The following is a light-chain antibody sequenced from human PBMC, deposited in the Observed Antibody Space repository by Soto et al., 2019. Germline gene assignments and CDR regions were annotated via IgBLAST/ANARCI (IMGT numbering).Light chain of an antibody. CDR2: GAS. CDR3: QQYNNWPLT. CDR1: QSVSSR. Sequence: EIVMTQSPATLSVSPGESATLSCRTSQSVSSRLGWYQQKPGQAPRLLIYGASTRATEIPARFSGSGSGTEFTLTISSQQSEDVAVYYCQQYNNWPLTFGGGTKVEIK. J-gene: IGKJ4*01. V-gene: IGKV3-15*01.